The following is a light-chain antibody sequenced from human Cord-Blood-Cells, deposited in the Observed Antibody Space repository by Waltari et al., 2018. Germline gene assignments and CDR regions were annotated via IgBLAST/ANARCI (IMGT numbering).Light chain of an antibody. J-gene: IGLJ2*01. V-gene: IGLV4-69*01. CDR1: SGHSSYA. CDR2: LKCDGSH. CDR3: QTWGTGIHVV. Sequence: QLVLTQSPSASASLGASVKLTCTLSSGHSSYAIAWHQQQPEEGPRYLMKLKCDGSHSKGDGIPDRFSGSSSGAERYLTISSLQSEDEADYYCQTWGTGIHVVFGGGTKLTVL.